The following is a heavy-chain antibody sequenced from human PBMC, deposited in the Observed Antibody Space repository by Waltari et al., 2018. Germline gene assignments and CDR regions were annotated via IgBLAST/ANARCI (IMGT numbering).Heavy chain of an antibody. CDR2: IYTSGSH. Sequence: QVQLQESGPGLVKPSENLSLTCTVSGGSISSYYWSWIRQPAGTGLEWIGRIYTSGSHNYNPSLKSRVTMFEDTSKNQLYLKLSFVTAAETAVYYCVREVFWSGYPYYYFDYWGQGTLVTVSS. V-gene: IGHV4-4*07. CDR3: VREVFWSGYPYYYFDY. CDR1: GGSISSYY. D-gene: IGHD3-3*01. J-gene: IGHJ4*02.